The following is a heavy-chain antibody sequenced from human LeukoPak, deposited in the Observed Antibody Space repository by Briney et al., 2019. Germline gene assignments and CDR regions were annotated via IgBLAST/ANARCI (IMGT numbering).Heavy chain of an antibody. CDR2: ISAYNGNT. V-gene: IGHV1-18*01. CDR3: TRGGGAAADYSYYYMDV. Sequence: ASVKVSCKASGYTFTSYGITWVRQAPGQGLEWMGWISAYNGNTNYAQKLPGRVTMTTDTSTSTAYMELRSLRSDDTAVYYCTRGGGAAADYSYYYMDVWGKGTTVTVSS. J-gene: IGHJ6*03. D-gene: IGHD6-13*01. CDR1: GYTFTSYG.